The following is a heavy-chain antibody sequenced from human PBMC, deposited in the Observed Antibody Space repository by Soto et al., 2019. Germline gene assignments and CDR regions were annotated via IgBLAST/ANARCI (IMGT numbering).Heavy chain of an antibody. CDR1: GFTFSSYR. D-gene: IGHD3-10*01. J-gene: IGHJ2*01. CDR2: ISSSRSYI. Sequence: EVQLVESGGGLVKPGGSLRLSCAASGFTFSSYRMNWVRQAPGKGLEWVSSISSSRSYIYYADSVRGRFTISRGDAKNSLYLQMNSLRAEDTAVYYCARDPSMVRGENWYFDLWGRGTLVTVSS. CDR3: ARDPSMVRGENWYFDL. V-gene: IGHV3-21*01.